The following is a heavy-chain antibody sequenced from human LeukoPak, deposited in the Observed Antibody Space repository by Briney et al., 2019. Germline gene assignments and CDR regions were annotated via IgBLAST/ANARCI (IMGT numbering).Heavy chain of an antibody. CDR2: IIVGSSYI. CDR3: ARDTGQDSSAYAFDI. Sequence: GGSLRLSCAASGFPFSSHWLSWFRQSPGKGLEWVSSIIVGSSYIYYADSVKGRFTISRDNSKNTLYLQMNSLRAEDTAVYYCARDTGQDSSAYAFDIWGQGTMVTVSS. V-gene: IGHV3-21*01. CDR1: GFPFSSHW. J-gene: IGHJ3*02. D-gene: IGHD6-19*01.